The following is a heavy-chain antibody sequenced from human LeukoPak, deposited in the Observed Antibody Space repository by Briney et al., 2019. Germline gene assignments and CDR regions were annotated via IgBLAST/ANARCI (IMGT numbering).Heavy chain of an antibody. CDR2: IYYSGST. D-gene: IGHD1-26*01. CDR1: GGSISSGDYY. V-gene: IGHV4-30-4*01. Sequence: SETLSLTSPVSGGSISSGDYYWSWIRPPPGKGLEWIGYIYYSGSTYYNPSLKSRVTISVDTSKNQFSLKLSAVTAADTAVYYCAREEARGGSPRFDYWGQGTLVTVSS. J-gene: IGHJ4*02. CDR3: AREEARGGSPRFDY.